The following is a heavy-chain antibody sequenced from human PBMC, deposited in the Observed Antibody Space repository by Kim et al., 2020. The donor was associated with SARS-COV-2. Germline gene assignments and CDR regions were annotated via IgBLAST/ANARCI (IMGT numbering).Heavy chain of an antibody. Sequence: SETLSLTCTVSGGSFSGYYWSWIRQSPGKGLEWIGYIYASGNTNYNPSLESPVTISLDTSKSQFSLRLTSVTAADTAVYFCARHPYYDSRDAAFDICGQG. CDR3: ARHPYYDSRDAAFDI. CDR1: GGSFSGYY. V-gene: IGHV4-4*08. CDR2: IYASGNT. J-gene: IGHJ3*02. D-gene: IGHD3-22*01.